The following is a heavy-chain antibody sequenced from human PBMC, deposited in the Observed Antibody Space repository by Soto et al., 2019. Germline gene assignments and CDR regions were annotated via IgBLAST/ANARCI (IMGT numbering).Heavy chain of an antibody. V-gene: IGHV3-30-3*01. CDR1: GFTFGTYA. J-gene: IGHJ6*02. CDR2: ISYDGGNK. D-gene: IGHD3-16*01. Sequence: PGGSLRLSCAASGFTFGTYAMHWVRQAPGKGLEWVAVISYDGGNKYYADSVKGRFTTSRDNSKNTLYLQMNSLRTDDTAVYYCARAMFGFEVPHARNYFFYGMYVWGQGSTVTVSS. CDR3: ARAMFGFEVPHARNYFFYGMYV.